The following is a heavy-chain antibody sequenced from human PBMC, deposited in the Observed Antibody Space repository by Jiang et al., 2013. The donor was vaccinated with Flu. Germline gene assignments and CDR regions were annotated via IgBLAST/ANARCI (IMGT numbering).Heavy chain of an antibody. J-gene: IGHJ6*02. V-gene: IGHV5-10-1*01. D-gene: IGHD3-10*01. Sequence: RIDPSDSYTNYSPSFQGHVTISADKSISTAYLQWSSLKASDTAMYYCARRDGSGSHRYGMDVWGQGTTVTVSS. CDR2: IDPSDSYT. CDR3: ARRDGSGSHRYGMDV.